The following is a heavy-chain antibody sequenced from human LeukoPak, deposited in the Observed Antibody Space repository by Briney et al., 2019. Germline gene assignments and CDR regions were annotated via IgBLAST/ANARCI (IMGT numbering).Heavy chain of an antibody. CDR3: ARGSEEGELKGVWYFDL. V-gene: IGHV4-39*07. CDR1: SDFFSSVTDY. J-gene: IGHJ2*01. CDR2: GDYSGGT. D-gene: IGHD1-26*01. Sequence: SETLSLTCTVSSDFFSSVTDYWAWIRQPPGKGLEWIASGDYSGGTYYNPSLESRVAISADMSKNQISLKLSSVTAADTAVYYCARGSEEGELKGVWYFDLWGRGTLVTVSS.